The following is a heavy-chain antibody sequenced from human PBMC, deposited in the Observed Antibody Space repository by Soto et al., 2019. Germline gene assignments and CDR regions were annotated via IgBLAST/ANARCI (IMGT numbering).Heavy chain of an antibody. Sequence: PSETRCLTCTVSGFSISRGGYYWSWIRQHPGKGLEWIGYIYYSGSTYYNPSLKSRVTISVDTSKNQFSLKLSSVTAADTAVYFCASPLTSYSYRYGYWGQGTLVTVSS. CDR2: IYYSGST. CDR1: GFSISRGGYY. D-gene: IGHD5-18*01. J-gene: IGHJ4*02. CDR3: ASPLTSYSYRYGY. V-gene: IGHV4-31*03.